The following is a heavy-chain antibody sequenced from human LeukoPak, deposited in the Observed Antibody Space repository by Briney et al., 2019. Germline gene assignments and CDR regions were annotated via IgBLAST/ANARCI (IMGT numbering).Heavy chain of an antibody. CDR1: GFTFSSYG. CDR3: AKDPWFGEPQFYYYYYYGMDV. V-gene: IGHV3-30*18. Sequence: PGRSLRLSCAASGFTFSSYGMHWVRQAPGKGLEWVAVISYDGSNKYYADSVKGRFTISRDNSKITLYLQMNSLRAEDTAVYYCAKDPWFGEPQFYYYYYYGMDVWGKGTTVTVSS. D-gene: IGHD3-10*01. J-gene: IGHJ6*04. CDR2: ISYDGSNK.